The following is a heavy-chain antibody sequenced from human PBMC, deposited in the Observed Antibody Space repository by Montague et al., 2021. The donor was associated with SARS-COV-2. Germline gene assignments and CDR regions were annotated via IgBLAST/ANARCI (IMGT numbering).Heavy chain of an antibody. D-gene: IGHD2-15*01. CDR2: IYASGGT. J-gene: IGHJ4*02. Sequence: TLSLTCTVSGGSIRSGSYYWSWIRQPAGKGLEWIGRIYASGGTDYXXXLESRVTMSVDTSKNQFSLKVNSVTAADTAMYYCARGVVAAPPVVDYWGRGTLVTVSS. CDR1: GGSIRSGSYY. CDR3: ARGVVAAPPVVDY. V-gene: IGHV4-61*02.